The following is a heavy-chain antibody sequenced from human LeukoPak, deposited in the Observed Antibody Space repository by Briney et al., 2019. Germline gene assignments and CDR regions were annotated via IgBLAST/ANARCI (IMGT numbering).Heavy chain of an antibody. D-gene: IGHD5-18*01. V-gene: IGHV3-23*01. CDR3: AKRSQPEVYNYGYDNYMDV. Sequence: GGSLRLSCAASGFTFSNFAMNWVRQAPGKGLEWVSNISGGGANTYYADSVKGRFTISRDNSKNTLYLQMNSLRAEDTAVYYCAKRSQPEVYNYGYDNYMDVWGKGTTVTVSS. J-gene: IGHJ6*03. CDR2: ISGGGANT. CDR1: GFTFSNFA.